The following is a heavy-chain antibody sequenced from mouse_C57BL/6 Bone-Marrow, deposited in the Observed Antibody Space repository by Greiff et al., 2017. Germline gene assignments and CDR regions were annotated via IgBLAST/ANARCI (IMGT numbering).Heavy chain of an antibody. CDR2: IYPGSGST. J-gene: IGHJ3*01. D-gene: IGHD2-2*01. CDR1: GYPFTSYW. V-gene: IGHV1-55*01. Sequence: QVQLQQPGPELVKPGASVKMSCKASGYPFTSYWITWVKQRPGQGLEWIGDIYPGSGSTNYNEKFKSKATLTVDTSSSPAYMQLSSLTSEASAVFCCARGGYGYDGAWFAYWGQGTLVTVSA. CDR3: ARGGYGYDGAWFAY.